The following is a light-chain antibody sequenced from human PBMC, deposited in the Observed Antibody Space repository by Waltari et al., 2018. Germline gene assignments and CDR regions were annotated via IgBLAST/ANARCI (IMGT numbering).Light chain of an antibody. V-gene: IGLV2-14*03. Sequence: QSALTQPASVSGSPGQSIRISCTGTSSDVGGYNFVSWYQQHPGKAHQLMIYDVANRPSGVTNRFSGSKSGNTASLTSSGLQAEDEADYYCSSYTSSSTRVFGTGTKVTVL. CDR1: SSDVGGYNF. J-gene: IGLJ1*01. CDR2: DVA. CDR3: SSYTSSSTRV.